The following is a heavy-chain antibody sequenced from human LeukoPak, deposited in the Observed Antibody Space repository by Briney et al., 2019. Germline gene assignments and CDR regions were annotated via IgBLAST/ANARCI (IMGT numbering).Heavy chain of an antibody. V-gene: IGHV1-69*05. CDR2: IIPIFGTA. Sequence: SVEVSCKASGGTFSSYAISWVRQAPGQGLEWMGGIIPIFGTANYAQKFQGRVTITTDESTSTAYMELSSLRSEDTAVYYCARVGGYYYGSGTRFDYWGQGTLVTVSS. D-gene: IGHD3-10*01. J-gene: IGHJ4*02. CDR3: ARVGGYYYGSGTRFDY. CDR1: GGTFSSYA.